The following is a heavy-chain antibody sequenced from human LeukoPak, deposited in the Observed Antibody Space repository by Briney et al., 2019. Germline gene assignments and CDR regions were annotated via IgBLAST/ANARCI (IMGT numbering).Heavy chain of an antibody. D-gene: IGHD1-1*01. Sequence: PSETLSLTCTVSGGSISDYHWNWIRQPPGKTLEWIGSIYYSGSTNYNPSLKSRVTISVDTSKNQFSLKLSSVTAADTAVYYCARAATGPLPNYYYYYGMDVWGQGTTVTVSS. CDR2: IYYSGST. V-gene: IGHV4-59*01. J-gene: IGHJ6*02. CDR3: ARAATGPLPNYYYYYGMDV. CDR1: GGSISDYH.